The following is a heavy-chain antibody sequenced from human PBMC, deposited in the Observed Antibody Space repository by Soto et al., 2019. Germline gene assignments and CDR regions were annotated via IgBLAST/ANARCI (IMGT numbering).Heavy chain of an antibody. D-gene: IGHD6-19*01. CDR2: IWYDGSNK. J-gene: IGHJ6*02. Sequence: PGGSLRLSCAASGFTFSSYGMHWVRQAPGKGLEWVAVIWYDGSNKYYADSVKGRFTISRDNSKNTLYLQMNSLRAEDTAVYYCARDHFGYSSGHYYYGMDVWGQGTTVTVSS. CDR1: GFTFSSYG. V-gene: IGHV3-33*01. CDR3: ARDHFGYSSGHYYYGMDV.